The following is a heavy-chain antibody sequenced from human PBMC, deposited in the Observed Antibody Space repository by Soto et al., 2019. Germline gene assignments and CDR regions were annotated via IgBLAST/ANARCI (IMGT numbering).Heavy chain of an antibody. CDR1: GYSFSDYW. D-gene: IGHD2-2*01. CDR3: ARRVPAAEYGMDV. Sequence: GESLKISCKGSGYSFSDYWIGWVRQMPGKGLEWMGIIYPGDSDTRYSPSFQGQVTISADKSISTAYLQWSSLRASDTAMYYCARRVPAAEYGMDVWGQGTTVTVSS. J-gene: IGHJ6*02. V-gene: IGHV5-51*01. CDR2: IYPGDSDT.